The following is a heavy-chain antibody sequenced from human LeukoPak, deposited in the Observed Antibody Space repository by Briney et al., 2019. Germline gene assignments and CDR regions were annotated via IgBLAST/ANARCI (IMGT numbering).Heavy chain of an antibody. CDR1: GFTFSSYG. CDR3: AKDITVMIGDAFDI. D-gene: IGHD3-22*01. V-gene: IGHV3-30*02. J-gene: IGHJ3*02. CDR2: IRYDGSNK. Sequence: QPGGSLRLSCAASGFTFSSYGMHWVRQAPGKGLEWVAFIRYDGSNKYYADSVKGRFTISRDNSKNTLYLQMNSLRAEDTAVYYCAKDITVMIGDAFDIWGRGTMVTVSS.